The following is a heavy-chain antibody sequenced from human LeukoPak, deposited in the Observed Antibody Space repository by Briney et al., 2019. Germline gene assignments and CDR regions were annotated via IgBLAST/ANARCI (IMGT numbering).Heavy chain of an antibody. V-gene: IGHV3-9*01. D-gene: IGHD3-22*01. Sequence: PGRSLRLSCTASGFTFDDYAMHWVRQAPGKGLEWVSGISWNGGSIDYADSVKGRFTISRDNAKNSLYLQMNSLRTEDTALYYCAKGVGSSSYWAIDVWGQGTMVTVSS. J-gene: IGHJ3*01. CDR1: GFTFDDYA. CDR2: ISWNGGSI. CDR3: AKGVGSSSYWAIDV.